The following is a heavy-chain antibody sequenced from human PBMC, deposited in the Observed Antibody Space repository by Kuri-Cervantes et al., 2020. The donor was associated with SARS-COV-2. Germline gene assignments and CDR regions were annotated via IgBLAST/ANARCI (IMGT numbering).Heavy chain of an antibody. CDR2: ISSSSSYI. V-gene: IGHV3-21*01. Sequence: GEALKISCAASGFTFSSYSMNWVRQAPGKGLEWVSSISSSSSYIYYADSVKGQFTISRDNAKNSLYLQMNSLRAEDTAVYYCATTYSSGWYGGYWGQGTLVTVSS. J-gene: IGHJ4*02. CDR3: ATTYSSGWYGGY. D-gene: IGHD6-19*01. CDR1: GFTFSSYS.